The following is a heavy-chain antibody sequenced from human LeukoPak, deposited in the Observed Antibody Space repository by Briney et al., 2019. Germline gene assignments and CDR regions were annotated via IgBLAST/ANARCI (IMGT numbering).Heavy chain of an antibody. V-gene: IGHV3-53*01. D-gene: IGHD3-22*01. CDR1: GFTVSSNY. CDR2: IYSGGST. J-gene: IGHJ4*02. Sequence: LGGSLRLSCAASGFTVSSNYMTWVRQAPGKGLEWVSVIYSGGSTYCADSVKGRFTISRDNSKNTMYLQMNNLRAEDTAVYYCAGAYYYESSGYFYFDYWGQGTLVTVSS. CDR3: AGAYYYESSGYFYFDY.